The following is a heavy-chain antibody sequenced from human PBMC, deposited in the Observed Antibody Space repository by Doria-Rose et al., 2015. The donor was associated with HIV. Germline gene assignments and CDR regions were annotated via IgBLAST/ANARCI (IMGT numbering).Heavy chain of an antibody. CDR2: MNPDSGTT. J-gene: IGHJ6*02. V-gene: IGHV1-8*01. CDR3: ARGPPYYNFWSGSYYYYGMDV. D-gene: IGHD3-3*01. Sequence: RQATGQGLEWMGWMNPDSGTTGYAQKFQGRVTMTRNSSTSTAYMELSSLTPADTAVYYCARGPPYYNFWSGSYYYYGMDVWDQGTTVSVSS.